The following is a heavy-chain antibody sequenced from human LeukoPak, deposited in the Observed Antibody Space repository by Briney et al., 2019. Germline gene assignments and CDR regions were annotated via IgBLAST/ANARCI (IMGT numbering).Heavy chain of an antibody. CDR1: GFTFSSYA. V-gene: IGHV3-23*01. D-gene: IGHD2-15*01. J-gene: IGHJ4*02. CDR3: AKSILARCSGATCYPFDY. Sequence: GGSLRLSCAASGFTFSSYAMSRVRQTPGKGLEWVSATIGGGDDTYHADSVKGRFTISRDNSRNTLYMQMNNLRAEDTAIYYCAKSILARCSGATCYPFDYWGQGTPVTVSS. CDR2: TIGGGDDT.